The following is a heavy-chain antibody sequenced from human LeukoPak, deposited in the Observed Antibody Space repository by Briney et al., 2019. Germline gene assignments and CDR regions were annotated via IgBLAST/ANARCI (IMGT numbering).Heavy chain of an antibody. CDR3: ARDWGAYYHFFDY. V-gene: IGHV3-7*01. J-gene: IGHJ4*02. Sequence: GGSLRLSCEASGFSMSVYWMSWVRQAPGKGLEWVGNIRQDGSERNYVDSVKGRFTISRDNAKKSLYRQMNSLRAEDTGVYYCARDWGAYYHFFDYWGQGTLVTVSS. CDR1: GFSMSVYW. D-gene: IGHD3-22*01. CDR2: IRQDGSER.